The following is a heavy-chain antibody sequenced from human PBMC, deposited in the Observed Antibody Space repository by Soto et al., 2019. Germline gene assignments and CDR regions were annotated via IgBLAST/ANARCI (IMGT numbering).Heavy chain of an antibody. CDR3: XXXXXXXXXXXXXXXXXXXX. Sequence: QVQLVESGGGVVQPGRSXRLSCXASGFTFSSYGMXXXXXXXXXXXXXXXXXXYDGSNKYYADSVKGRFTISRDNSKNXLYLQMNXXXAXXXXXXXXXXXXXXXXXXXXXXXXXXXXXGQGTTVTVSS. J-gene: IGHJ6*02. CDR1: GFTFSSYG. CDR2: XXYDGSNK. V-gene: IGHV3-30*03.